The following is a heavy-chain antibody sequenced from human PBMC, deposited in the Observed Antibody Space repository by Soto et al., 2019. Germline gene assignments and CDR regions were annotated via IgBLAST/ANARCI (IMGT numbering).Heavy chain of an antibody. V-gene: IGHV1-69*13. D-gene: IGHD2-15*01. Sequence: AASVKVSCKASGGFFSTYAISWVRQAPGQGLEWMGGIIPTLRRPNYAQKFQGRVTITADESTTTAYMELSRLSSEDTAIYYCARDHEGLGYCSGGPCYPRVFDVWGPGTMVTVSS. J-gene: IGHJ3*01. CDR1: GGFFSTYA. CDR3: ARDHEGLGYCSGGPCYPRVFDV. CDR2: IIPTLRRP.